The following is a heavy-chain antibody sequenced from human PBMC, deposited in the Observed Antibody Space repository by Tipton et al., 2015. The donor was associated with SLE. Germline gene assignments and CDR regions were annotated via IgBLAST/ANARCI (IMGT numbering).Heavy chain of an antibody. J-gene: IGHJ5*02. CDR2: IYRGGST. D-gene: IGHD2-21*01. CDR1: GFSVSSNY. V-gene: IGHV3-53*01. Sequence: SLRLSCAASGFSVSSNYMNWVRPAPGKGLEWVSGIYRGGSTYYADSVKGRFTMSRDSSKNILYLQMNTLRAEDTAVYFCARGPCGGNCYGNWFDPWGQGTLVTVSS. CDR3: ARGPCGGNCYGNWFDP.